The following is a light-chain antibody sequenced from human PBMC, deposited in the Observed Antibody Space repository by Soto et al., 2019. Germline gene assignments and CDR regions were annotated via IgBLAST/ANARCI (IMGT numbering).Light chain of an antibody. J-gene: IGKJ5*01. CDR1: QSVSNY. CDR3: QQSYYSPPIT. Sequence: IQMTQSPSSLSASIVDRVTISFVGVQSVSNYLNWYQQKPGRAPKLLIYGASKLQSGVPSRFSGSGAGTDFTLTISSLQPEDSAIYYCQQSYYSPPITFGQGTRLEIK. V-gene: IGKV1-39*01. CDR2: GAS.